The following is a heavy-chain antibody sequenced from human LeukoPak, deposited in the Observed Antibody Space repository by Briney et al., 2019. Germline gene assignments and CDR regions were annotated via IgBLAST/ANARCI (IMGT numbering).Heavy chain of an antibody. V-gene: IGHV1-46*01. D-gene: IGHD3-3*01. CDR1: GYTFTGYY. J-gene: IGHJ4*02. CDR2: INPSGGST. CDR3: ARGGSGYYHALYYFDY. Sequence: GASVKVSCKASGYTFTGYYMHWVRQAPGQGLEWMGIINPSGGSTSYAQKFQGRVTMTRDTSTSTVYMELSSLRSEDTAVYYCARGGSGYYHALYYFDYWGQGTLVTVSS.